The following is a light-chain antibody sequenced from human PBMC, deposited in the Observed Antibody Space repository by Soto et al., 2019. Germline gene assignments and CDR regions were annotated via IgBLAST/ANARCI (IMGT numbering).Light chain of an antibody. CDR2: GAY. V-gene: IGKV3-20*01. CDR3: QQYGSSPRT. CDR1: QSVSSSY. Sequence: EIVLTQSPGTLSLSPGERATLSCRASQSVSSSYLSWYQQKPGQAPRLLIYGAYRRATGIPDRFSGSGSGTDFTLTISRLEAEDFALYYCQQYGSSPRTLGKWTRVEIK. J-gene: IGKJ1*01.